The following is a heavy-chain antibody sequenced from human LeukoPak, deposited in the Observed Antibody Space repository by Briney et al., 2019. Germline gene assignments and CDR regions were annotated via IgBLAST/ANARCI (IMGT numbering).Heavy chain of an antibody. CDR2: IYYSGST. Sequence: SETLSLTCTVSGGSISSYYWSWIRQPPGKGLEWIGYIYYSGSTNYNPSLKSRVAISVDTSKNQFSLKLSSVTAADTAVYYCARALEMATMGFDYWGQGTLVTVSS. CDR3: ARALEMATMGFDY. CDR1: GGSISSYY. V-gene: IGHV4-59*01. D-gene: IGHD5-24*01. J-gene: IGHJ4*02.